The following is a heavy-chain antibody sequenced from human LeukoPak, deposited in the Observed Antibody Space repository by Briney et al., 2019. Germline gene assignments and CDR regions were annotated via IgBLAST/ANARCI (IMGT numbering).Heavy chain of an antibody. CDR1: GGSFSGYY. J-gene: IGHJ4*02. CDR3: ARGPRSWELLGGLDY. Sequence: SETLSLTCAVYGGSFSGYYWSWIRQPPGKGLEWIGEINHSGSTNYNPSLKSRVTISVDTSKNQFSLKLSSVTAADTAVYYCARGPRSWELLGGLDYWGQGTLVTVSS. CDR2: INHSGST. D-gene: IGHD1-26*01. V-gene: IGHV4-34*01.